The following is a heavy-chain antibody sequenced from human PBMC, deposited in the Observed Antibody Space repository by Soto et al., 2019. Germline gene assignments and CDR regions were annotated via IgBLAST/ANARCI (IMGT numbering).Heavy chain of an antibody. CDR3: AHRGYGDYPRDNWFDP. CDR1: GFSLNTGGPG. J-gene: IGHJ5*02. V-gene: IGHV2-5*01. D-gene: IGHD4-17*01. Sequence: QITLKESGTTLVKPTQTLTLTCTFSGFSLNTGGPGVGWIRQPPGKALEWLALIYWNEDKRYSPSLKSRLTITKDTSKNQVVLIMTDMDPVDTATYYCAHRGYGDYPRDNWFDPWGQGTLVTVSS. CDR2: IYWNEDK.